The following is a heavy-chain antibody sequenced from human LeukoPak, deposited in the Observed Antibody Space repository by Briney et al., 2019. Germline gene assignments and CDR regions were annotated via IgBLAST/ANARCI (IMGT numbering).Heavy chain of an antibody. J-gene: IGHJ4*02. CDR3: ANSATAILGFDY. V-gene: IGHV1-2*02. CDR2: INPNSGGT. CDR1: VYPFTGYY. Sequence: ASVKVSCKVSVYPFTGYYMHWVRPAPGQGLEWTGWINPNSGGTNYAQKFQGRVTMTRDTSISTAYMELSRLRSDDTAVYYCANSATAILGFDYWGQGTLVTVSS. D-gene: IGHD2-2*02.